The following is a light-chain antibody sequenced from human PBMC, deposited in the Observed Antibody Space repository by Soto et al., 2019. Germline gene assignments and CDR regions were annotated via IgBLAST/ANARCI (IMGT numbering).Light chain of an antibody. CDR3: RQYGRSLGFA. CDR1: QSVTSNF. CDR2: GAS. V-gene: IGKV3-20*01. Sequence: EIVFTQSPGTLSLSPGERVTLSCRASQSVTSNFLAWYQEKHGQTTRLIIYGASSRAHGIPDRFSGSGSGTDFTLTINRLEPEDFAVYYCRQYGRSLGFAFGGGTKVDIK. J-gene: IGKJ4*01.